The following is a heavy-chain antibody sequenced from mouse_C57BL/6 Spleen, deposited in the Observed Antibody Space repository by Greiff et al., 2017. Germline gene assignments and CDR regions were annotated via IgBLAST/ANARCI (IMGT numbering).Heavy chain of an antibody. CDR1: GFTFSDYG. CDR2: ISSGSSTI. J-gene: IGHJ2*01. V-gene: IGHV5-17*01. D-gene: IGHD1-1*01. CDR3: ARPYYYGSSYVDY. Sequence: DVQLVESGGGLVKPGGSLKLSCAASGFTFSDYGMHWVRQAPEKGLEWVAYISSGSSTIYYADTVKGRFTISRDNAKNTLFLQMTSLRSEDTAMYYCARPYYYGSSYVDYWGQGTTLTVSS.